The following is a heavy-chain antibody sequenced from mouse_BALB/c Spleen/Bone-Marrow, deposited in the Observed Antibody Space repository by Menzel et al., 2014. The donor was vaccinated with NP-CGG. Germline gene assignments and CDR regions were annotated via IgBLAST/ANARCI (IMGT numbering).Heavy chain of an antibody. D-gene: IGHD6-1*01. CDR1: GFSLTSYG. Sequence: VMLVESGPGLVAPSQSLSITCTVSGFSLTSYGVHWVRQPPGKGLEWLGAILAGGSTNYNSALMSRLSISKDNSKSQVFLKMNSLQTDDTAMYYCARPTPRYFAMDYWGQGTSVTVSS. CDR3: ARPTPRYFAMDY. V-gene: IGHV2-9*02. CDR2: ILAGGST. J-gene: IGHJ4*01.